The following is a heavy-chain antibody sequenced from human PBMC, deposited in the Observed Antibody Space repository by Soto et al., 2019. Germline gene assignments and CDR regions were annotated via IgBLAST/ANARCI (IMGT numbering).Heavy chain of an antibody. V-gene: IGHV1-24*01. D-gene: IGHD1-26*01. Sequence: ASVKVSCKVSGYTLTELSMHWVRQAPGKGLEWMGGFDPEDGETIYAQKFQGRVTMTEDTSTDTAYMELSSLRSEDTAVYYCATGPLGRGSYSVNDAFDIWGQGTMVTVSS. CDR1: GYTLTELS. CDR2: FDPEDGET. J-gene: IGHJ3*02. CDR3: ATGPLGRGSYSVNDAFDI.